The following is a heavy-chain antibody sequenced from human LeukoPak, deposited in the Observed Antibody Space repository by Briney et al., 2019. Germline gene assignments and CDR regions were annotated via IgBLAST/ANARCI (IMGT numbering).Heavy chain of an antibody. J-gene: IGHJ4*02. CDR2: IYPGDSDT. V-gene: IGHV5-51*01. CDR1: GYSFNNYW. Sequence: GESLKISCEGSGYSFNNYWIGWVRQVPGKGLEWIGLIYPGDSDTRYSPSFQGQVTISADKSISTAYLQWSSLKASDTAMYYCARQWELLTPNFDYWGQGTLVTVSS. CDR3: ARQWELLTPNFDY. D-gene: IGHD1-26*01.